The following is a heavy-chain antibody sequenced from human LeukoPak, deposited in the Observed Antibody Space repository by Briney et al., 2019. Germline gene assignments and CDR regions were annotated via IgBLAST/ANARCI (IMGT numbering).Heavy chain of an antibody. CDR1: GYTFTSYD. J-gene: IGHJ5*02. D-gene: IGHD6-6*01. Sequence: ASVKVSCKASGYTFTSYDINWVRQATGQELEWMGWMNPNSGNTGYAQKFQGRVTMTRNTSISTAYMELSSLRSEDTAVYYCARWRGQLALSRLDPWGQGTLVTVSS. V-gene: IGHV1-8*01. CDR3: ARWRGQLALSRLDP. CDR2: MNPNSGNT.